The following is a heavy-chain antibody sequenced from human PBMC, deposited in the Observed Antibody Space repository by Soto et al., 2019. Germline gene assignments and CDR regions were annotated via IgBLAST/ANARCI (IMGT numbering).Heavy chain of an antibody. CDR2: IIPIFGTA. CDR1: GGTFSSYA. D-gene: IGHD6-13*01. CDR3: ARDRPIGRDIAAPFDP. Sequence: QVQLVQSGAEVKKPGSSVKVSCKASGGTFSSYAISWVRQAPGQGLEWMGGIIPIFGTANYAQKFQGRVTITANESTSTAYMELSSLRSEDTAVYYCARDRPIGRDIAAPFDPWGQGTLVTVSS. J-gene: IGHJ5*02. V-gene: IGHV1-69*01.